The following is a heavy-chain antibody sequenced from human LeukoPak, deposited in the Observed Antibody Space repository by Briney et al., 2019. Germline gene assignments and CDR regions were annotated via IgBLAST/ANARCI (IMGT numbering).Heavy chain of an antibody. CDR2: IKHDGTEA. J-gene: IGHJ4*02. CDR1: GFTFGSYW. CDR3: TRSLAY. Sequence: GGSLRLSCAVSGFTFGSYWMDCVRQSSDQGLEWVANIKHDGTEAYYLDSVKGRFTISRDNAKNALFLQMNSLRAEDTAVCYCTRSLAYWGQGTLVTVSS. V-gene: IGHV3-7*01.